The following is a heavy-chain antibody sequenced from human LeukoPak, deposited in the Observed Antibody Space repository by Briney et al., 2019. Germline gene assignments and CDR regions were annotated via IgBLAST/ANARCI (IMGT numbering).Heavy chain of an antibody. CDR2: ISDSGDST. Sequence: GGSLRLSCAASGFTFSSYGMTWVRQAPGRGLEWVSGISDSGDSTYYADSVKGRFTISRDNSKNTVYLQMNSLRAEDTAVYYCAKPTSSLAAAGFDCWGQGTLVTVSS. CDR1: GFTFSSYG. CDR3: AKPTSSLAAAGFDC. J-gene: IGHJ4*02. D-gene: IGHD6-13*01. V-gene: IGHV3-23*01.